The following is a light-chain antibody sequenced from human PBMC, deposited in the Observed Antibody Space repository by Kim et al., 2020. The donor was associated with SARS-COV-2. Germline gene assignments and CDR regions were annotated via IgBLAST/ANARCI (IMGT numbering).Light chain of an antibody. CDR1: QSIGTW. CDR2: KAS. J-gene: IGKJ1*01. Sequence: DMHMTQSPSTLSASVGDRVTITCRASQSIGTWLAWYQQKPGKAPNLLMYKASTLQGGVPSRFSGSGSGTHFTLTVSSLQPDDFASYYCQQYSTYPWTFGQGPRWIS. CDR3: QQYSTYPWT. V-gene: IGKV1-5*03.